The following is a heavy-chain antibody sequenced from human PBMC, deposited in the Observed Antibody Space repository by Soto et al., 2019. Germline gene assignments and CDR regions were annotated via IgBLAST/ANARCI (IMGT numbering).Heavy chain of an antibody. V-gene: IGHV3-21*01. Sequence: EVQLVESGGGLFKPGGSLRLSCAASGFTFSSYSMNWVRQAPGKGLEWVSSISSSSSYIYYADSVKGRFTISRDNAKNSLYLQMNSLRAEDTAVYYCARETKYYDILTGRLYNWFDPWGQGTLVTVSS. CDR3: ARETKYYDILTGRLYNWFDP. D-gene: IGHD3-9*01. CDR2: ISSSSSYI. J-gene: IGHJ5*02. CDR1: GFTFSSYS.